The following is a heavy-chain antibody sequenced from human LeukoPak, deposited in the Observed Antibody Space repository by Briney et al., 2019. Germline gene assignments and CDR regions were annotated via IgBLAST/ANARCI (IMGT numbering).Heavy chain of an antibody. CDR3: ARTSTAWFDP. J-gene: IGHJ5*02. CDR1: GYSISSGYY. Sequence: SETLSLTCTVSGYSISSGYYWGWIRQPPGKGLEWIGSIYHSGSTYYNPSLKSRVTISVDTSNNQFPLKLSSVTATYTAVYYCARTSTAWFDPWGQGTLVTVSS. V-gene: IGHV4-38-2*02. D-gene: IGHD2-2*01. CDR2: IYHSGST.